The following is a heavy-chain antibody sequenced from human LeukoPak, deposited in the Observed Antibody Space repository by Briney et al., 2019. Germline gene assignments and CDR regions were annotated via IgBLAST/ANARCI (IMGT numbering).Heavy chain of an antibody. CDR2: ISAYNGNT. J-gene: IGHJ5*02. CDR3: ARDPLLLWFGELFDNWSDP. Sequence: ASVKVSCKASGYTFTSYGISWGRQAPGQGLEWMGWISAYNGNTNYAQKLQGRVTMTTDTSTSTAYMELRSLRSDDTTVYYCARDPLLLWFGELFDNWSDPWGQGTLVTVSS. D-gene: IGHD3-10*01. CDR1: GYTFTSYG. V-gene: IGHV1-18*01.